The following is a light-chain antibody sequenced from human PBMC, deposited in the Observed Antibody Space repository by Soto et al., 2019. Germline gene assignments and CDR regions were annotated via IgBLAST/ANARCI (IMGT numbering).Light chain of an antibody. CDR1: SSNIGAGYD. Sequence: QSVLTQPPSVSGAPGQRVTISCTGSSSNIGAGYDVHWYQQLPGTAPKLLIYGNNNRPSGVPDRFSGSKSATSASLAITGLGDEVEADYYYHSLDSTLSGWVFGGGTKMTVL. V-gene: IGLV1-40*01. J-gene: IGLJ3*02. CDR3: HSLDSTLSGWV. CDR2: GNN.